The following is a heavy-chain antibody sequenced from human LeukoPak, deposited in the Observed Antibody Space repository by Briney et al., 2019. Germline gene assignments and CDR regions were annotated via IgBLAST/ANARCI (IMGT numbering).Heavy chain of an antibody. CDR2: IFHSGTS. CDR1: GYSISSGYY. CDR3: ASLYDSSGYYYGSPRGWFDP. V-gene: IGHV4-38-2*02. Sequence: SETLSLTCIVSGYSISSGYYWGWIRQPPGKGLEWIGNIFHSGTSYYNSSLKSRVTISVDESKNQFSLKLSSVTAADTAVYYCASLYDSSGYYYGSPRGWFDPWGQGTLVTVSS. D-gene: IGHD3-22*01. J-gene: IGHJ5*02.